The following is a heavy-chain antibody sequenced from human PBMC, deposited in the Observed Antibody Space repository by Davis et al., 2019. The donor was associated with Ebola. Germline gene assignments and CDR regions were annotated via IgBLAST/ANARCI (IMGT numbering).Heavy chain of an antibody. CDR1: GFTFSSYA. V-gene: IGHV3-30-3*02. CDR2: ISYDGSNK. D-gene: IGHD5-18*01. J-gene: IGHJ4*02. Sequence: GESLKISCAASGFTFSSYAMHWVRQAPGKGLEWVAVISYDGSNKYYADSVKGRFTISRDNSKNTLYLQMNSLRAEDTAVYYCAKKRSNEYSYEDYWGQGTPVTVSS. CDR3: AKKRSNEYSYEDY.